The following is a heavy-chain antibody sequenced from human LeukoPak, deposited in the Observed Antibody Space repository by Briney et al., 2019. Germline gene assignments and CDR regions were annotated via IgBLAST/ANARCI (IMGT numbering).Heavy chain of an antibody. CDR2: INPNSGGT. Sequence: ASVKVSCKASGYIFTGYYMHWVRQAPGQGLEWMGWINPNSGGTNYAQKFQGRVTMTRDTSISTAHMELSRLRSDDTAVYYCARAGIVVVPAAINYMDVWGKGTTVTISS. V-gene: IGHV1-2*02. J-gene: IGHJ6*03. D-gene: IGHD2-2*01. CDR1: GYIFTGYY. CDR3: ARAGIVVVPAAINYMDV.